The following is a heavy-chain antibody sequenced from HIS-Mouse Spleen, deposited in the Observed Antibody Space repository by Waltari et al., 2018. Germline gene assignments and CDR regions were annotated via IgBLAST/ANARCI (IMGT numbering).Heavy chain of an antibody. D-gene: IGHD6-13*01. CDR2: IYYGGST. J-gene: IGHJ2*01. Sequence: QLQLQESGPGLVKPSETLSLTCTVPGGSISGSRYYLGWIRQPPGKGLEWIGSIYYGGSTYYNPSLKSRVTISVDTSKNQFSLKLSSVTAADTAVYYCAREIPYSSSWYDWYFDLWGRGTLVTVSS. CDR1: GGSISGSRYY. CDR3: AREIPYSSSWYDWYFDL. V-gene: IGHV4-39*07.